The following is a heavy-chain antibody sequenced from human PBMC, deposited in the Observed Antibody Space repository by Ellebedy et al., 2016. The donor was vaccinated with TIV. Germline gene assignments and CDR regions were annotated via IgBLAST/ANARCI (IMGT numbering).Heavy chain of an antibody. CDR2: INPSGGST. D-gene: IGHD2-15*01. CDR3: ARGDIVVVVAAILAPGYYYYGMDV. V-gene: IGHV1-46*04. CDR1: GYTFTSYY. Sequence: AASVKVSCKASGYTFTSYYMHWVRQAPGQGLEWMGIINPSGGSTSYAQKLQGRVTMTRDTSTSTVYMELSSLRSEDTAVYYCARGDIVVVVAAILAPGYYYYGMDVWGQGTTVTVSS. J-gene: IGHJ6*02.